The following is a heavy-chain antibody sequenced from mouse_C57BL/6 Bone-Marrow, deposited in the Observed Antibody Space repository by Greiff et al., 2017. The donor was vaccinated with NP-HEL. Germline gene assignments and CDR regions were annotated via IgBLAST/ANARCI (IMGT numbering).Heavy chain of an antibody. J-gene: IGHJ2*01. CDR2: IWRGGST. D-gene: IGHD2-3*01. Sequence: VQLQQSGPGLVQPSQSLSITCTVSGFSLTSYGVHWVRQSPGKGLEWLGVIWRGGSTDYNAAFMSRLSITKDNSKSQVFFKMNSLQADDTAIYYCAKTIYDGYLPSDYWGQGTTLTVSS. CDR3: AKTIYDGYLPSDY. V-gene: IGHV2-5*01. CDR1: GFSLTSYG.